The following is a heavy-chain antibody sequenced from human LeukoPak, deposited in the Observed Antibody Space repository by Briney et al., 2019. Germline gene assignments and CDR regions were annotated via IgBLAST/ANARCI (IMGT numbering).Heavy chain of an antibody. J-gene: IGHJ4*02. V-gene: IGHV4-34*01. CDR1: GGSFSGYY. Sequence: SETLSLTCAVYGGSFSGYYWSWIRQPPGKGLEWIGEIDHSGSTDYNPSLKSRVTISVDTSKNQFSLKLSSVTAADTAVYYCASSLATAGTGGFDYWGQGTLVTVSS. CDR2: IDHSGST. D-gene: IGHD6-13*01. CDR3: ASSLATAGTGGFDY.